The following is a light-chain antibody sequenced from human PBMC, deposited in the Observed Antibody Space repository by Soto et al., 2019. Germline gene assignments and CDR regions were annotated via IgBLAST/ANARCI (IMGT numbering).Light chain of an antibody. CDR2: GAS. V-gene: IGKV3-15*01. CDR1: QGISSE. J-gene: IGKJ2*01. Sequence: EIVMTQSPATLSLSPGERAALSCRASQGISSELAWYQQKPGQPPRLLIYGASTSATGVPARFTGSGSGSDFTLTISVLQSEDFAVYYCQQGHNWPLTFGQGTRLEI. CDR3: QQGHNWPLT.